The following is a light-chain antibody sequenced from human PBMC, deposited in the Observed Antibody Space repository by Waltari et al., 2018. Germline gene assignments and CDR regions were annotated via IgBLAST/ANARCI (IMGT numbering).Light chain of an antibody. V-gene: IGLV4-69*01. CDR2: LNSDGSH. Sequence: QLVLTQSPSASASLGASVKLTCTLGSGHSSHAIAWHQQQPEKGPRYLMRLNSDGSHTKGDGIPDRFSGSSSGAERYLTISSLQSEDEADYYCQTWATGIRVFGGGTKLTVL. CDR3: QTWATGIRV. J-gene: IGLJ2*01. CDR1: SGHSSHA.